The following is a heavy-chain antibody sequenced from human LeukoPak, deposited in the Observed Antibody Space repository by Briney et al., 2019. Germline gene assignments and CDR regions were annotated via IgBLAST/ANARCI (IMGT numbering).Heavy chain of an antibody. Sequence: SETLSLTCAVYGGSFSGYYWSWIRQPPGKGLEWIGEINHSGSTNYNPSLKSRVTISVDTSKNQFSLKLSSVTAADTAVYYCARDSSSWFQSPYYFDYWGQGTLVTVSS. CDR3: ARDSSSWFQSPYYFDY. J-gene: IGHJ4*02. V-gene: IGHV4-34*01. CDR1: GGSFSGYY. CDR2: INHSGST. D-gene: IGHD6-13*01.